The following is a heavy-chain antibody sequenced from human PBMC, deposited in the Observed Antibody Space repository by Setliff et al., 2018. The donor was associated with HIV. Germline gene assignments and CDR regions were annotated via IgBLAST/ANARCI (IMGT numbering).Heavy chain of an antibody. CDR2: INYRGNT. J-gene: IGHJ5*02. V-gene: IGHV4-39*01. CDR3: ARPGMATLKVWVDN. D-gene: IGHD5-12*01. Sequence: PSETLSLTCTVSGGSISTSRYYWGWIRQPPGKGLEWIGSINYRGNTYYNPSLTSRAAISVDTSKNQFSLQLRSVTAADTAVYYCARPGMATLKVWVDNWGQGTLVTVSS. CDR1: GGSISTSRYY.